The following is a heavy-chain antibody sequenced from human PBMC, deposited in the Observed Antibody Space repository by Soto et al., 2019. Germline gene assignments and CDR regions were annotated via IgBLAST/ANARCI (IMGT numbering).Heavy chain of an antibody. CDR1: GFTFSSYA. CDR2: ISSNGGST. V-gene: IGHV3-64D*08. Sequence: GGSLRLSCSASGFTFSSYAMHWVRQAPGKGLEYVSAISSNGGSTYYADSVKGRFTISRDNSKNTLYLQMSSLRAEDTAVYYCVKDERDGDNSGAFDIWGQGTMVTVSS. CDR3: VKDERDGDNSGAFDI. J-gene: IGHJ3*02.